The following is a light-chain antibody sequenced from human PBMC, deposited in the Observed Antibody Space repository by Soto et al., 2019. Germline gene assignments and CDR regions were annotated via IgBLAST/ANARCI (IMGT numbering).Light chain of an antibody. Sequence: QSVLTQPPSVSEAPGQRVTISCTGTGSDIGAGYEVHWYQQLPGAAPKLLIYSNAIRPSGVPDRFSGSKSGTSASLAITGLRAEDEADYYCQSYDSSLNSYVFGTGTKVTVL. V-gene: IGLV1-40*01. J-gene: IGLJ1*01. CDR1: GSDIGAGYE. CDR3: QSYDSSLNSYV. CDR2: SNA.